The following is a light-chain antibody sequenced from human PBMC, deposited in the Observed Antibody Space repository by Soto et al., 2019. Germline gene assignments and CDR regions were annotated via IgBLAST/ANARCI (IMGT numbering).Light chain of an antibody. CDR3: SSYTSSSTLV. CDR1: SSDVGGYNY. J-gene: IGLJ2*01. V-gene: IGLV2-14*01. CDR2: EIS. Sequence: QSALTQPASVSGSPGQSITISCTGTSSDVGGYNYVSWYQQHPGKAPKLMISEISNRPSGVSNRFSGSKSGNTASLTISGLQAEDEADYYCSSYTSSSTLVFGGGTKLTVL.